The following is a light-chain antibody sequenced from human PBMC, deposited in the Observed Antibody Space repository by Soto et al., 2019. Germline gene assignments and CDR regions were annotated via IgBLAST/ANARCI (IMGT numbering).Light chain of an antibody. J-gene: IGKJ5*01. Sequence: EIVMTQSPATLSVSPGERATLSCRASQSVSSNLAWHQQKPGQAPRLLIYSASTRATGTPARFSGSGSGTEFTLTISSLLSEDIAVYYWQQYDIWQITFGQGTRLEI. CDR2: SAS. V-gene: IGKV3-15*01. CDR1: QSVSSN. CDR3: QQYDIWQIT.